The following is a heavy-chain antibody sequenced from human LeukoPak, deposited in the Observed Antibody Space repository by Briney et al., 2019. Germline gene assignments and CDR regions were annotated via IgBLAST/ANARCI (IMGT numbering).Heavy chain of an antibody. V-gene: IGHV3-21*01. CDR2: ISSSSSYI. CDR1: GFTFSSYG. CDR3: ARALRITMIVVVPVFDY. D-gene: IGHD3-22*01. Sequence: GGSLRLSCAASGFTFSSYGIHWVRQAPGKGLEWVSSISSSSSYIYYADSVKGRFTISRDNAKNSLYLQMNSLRAEDTAVYYCARALRITMIVVVPVFDYWGQGTLVTVSS. J-gene: IGHJ4*02.